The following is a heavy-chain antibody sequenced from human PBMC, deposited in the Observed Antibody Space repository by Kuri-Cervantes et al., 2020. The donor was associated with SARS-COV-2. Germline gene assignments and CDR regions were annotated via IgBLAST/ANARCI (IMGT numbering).Heavy chain of an antibody. Sequence: SETLSLTFTVSGGSISSYYWSWIRQPPGKGLEWIGYIYYSGSTNYNPSLKSRVTISVDTSKNQFSLKLSSVTAADTAVYYCARRKSDYYVSSGKSYALDIWGQGTMVTVSS. V-gene: IGHV4-59*01. J-gene: IGHJ3*02. CDR3: ARRKSDYYVSSGKSYALDI. CDR2: IYYSGST. D-gene: IGHD3-22*01. CDR1: GGSISSYY.